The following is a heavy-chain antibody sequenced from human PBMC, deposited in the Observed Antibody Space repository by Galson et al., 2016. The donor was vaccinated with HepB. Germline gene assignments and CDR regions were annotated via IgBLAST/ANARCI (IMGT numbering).Heavy chain of an antibody. V-gene: IGHV3-30-3*01. CDR3: ACQMPGLNILTGYADGLHF. J-gene: IGHJ6*02. Sequence: SLRLSCAASDSTFSYYAMHWVRQAPGKGLEWLSVISSPGNNQYYADSVKGPLPISRDNTNNTMSLQISGLRVEDTAIYYCACQMPGLNILTGYADGLHFCDQGTGVIVSS. CDR1: DSTFSYYA. D-gene: IGHD3-9*01. CDR2: ISSPGNNQ.